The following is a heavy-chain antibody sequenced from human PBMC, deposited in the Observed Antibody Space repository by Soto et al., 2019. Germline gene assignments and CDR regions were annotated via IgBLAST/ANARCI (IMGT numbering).Heavy chain of an antibody. CDR1: GYTFTGDY. D-gene: IGHD3-3*01. J-gene: IGHJ4*02. CDR2: INPYSGDT. Sequence: ASVKVSCKASGYTFTGDYMHWVRQAPGQGLEWMGWINPYSGDTSYAQKFQGWVTMTGDTSISTAYMELNRLKSDDTAVYYCARLGAGYDFWSGYMYWGQGTLVTVSS. V-gene: IGHV1-2*04. CDR3: ARLGAGYDFWSGYMY.